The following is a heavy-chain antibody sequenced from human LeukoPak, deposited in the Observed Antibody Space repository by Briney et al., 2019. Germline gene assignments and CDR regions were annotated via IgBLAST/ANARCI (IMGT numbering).Heavy chain of an antibody. Sequence: SETLSLTCTVSGGSISGSSYYWGWIRQPPGKGLEWIGSIYYSGSTYYNPSLKSRVTISVDTSKNQFSLKLNSVTATDTAVYYCARGGYHFWYFDLWGRGTLVTVSS. CDR3: ARGGYHFWYFDL. D-gene: IGHD3-22*01. CDR2: IYYSGST. CDR1: GGSISGSSYY. J-gene: IGHJ2*01. V-gene: IGHV4-39*02.